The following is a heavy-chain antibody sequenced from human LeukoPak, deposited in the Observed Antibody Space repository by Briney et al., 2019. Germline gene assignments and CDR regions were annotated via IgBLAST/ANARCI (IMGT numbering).Heavy chain of an antibody. V-gene: IGHV4-61*02. CDR2: IYTSGST. Sequence: SETLSLTCTVSGGSISSGSYYWSWIRQPAGKGLEWIGRIYTSGSTNYNPSLKSRVTISVDTSKNQFSLKLSSVTAADTAVYYCARQVTMVRGVIIPFYYYYMDVWGRGTTVTISS. J-gene: IGHJ6*03. CDR1: GGSISSGSYY. CDR3: ARQVTMVRGVIIPFYYYYMDV. D-gene: IGHD3-10*01.